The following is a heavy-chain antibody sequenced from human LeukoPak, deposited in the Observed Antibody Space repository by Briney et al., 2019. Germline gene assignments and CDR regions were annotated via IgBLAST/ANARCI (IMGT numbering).Heavy chain of an antibody. Sequence: ASVKVSCKVSGYTLSEVSIHWVRQAPGKGFEWMGRFDPEDGETIHSQKFQGRVTTTEDTSGDTAYMELSSLTSGDTAMYYCTTGAVGVYPVYYLHYWGQGTLVTVSS. CDR3: TTGAVGVYPVYYLHY. V-gene: IGHV1-24*01. CDR2: FDPEDGET. CDR1: GYTLSEVS. D-gene: IGHD1-26*01. J-gene: IGHJ4*02.